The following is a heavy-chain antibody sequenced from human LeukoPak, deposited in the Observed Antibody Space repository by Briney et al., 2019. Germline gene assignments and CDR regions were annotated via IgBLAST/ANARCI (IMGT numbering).Heavy chain of an antibody. D-gene: IGHD2-2*01. V-gene: IGHV4-39*01. Sequence: SETLSLTCTVSGGSISSSSYYWGWIRQPPGKGLEWIGSIYYSGSTYYNPSLKSRVTISVDTSKNQFSLKLSSVTAADTAVYYCARLSGYCSSPSRPYYYYYMDVGGKGTTVTVSS. CDR1: GGSISSSSYY. J-gene: IGHJ6*03. CDR2: IYYSGST. CDR3: ARLSGYCSSPSRPYYYYYMDV.